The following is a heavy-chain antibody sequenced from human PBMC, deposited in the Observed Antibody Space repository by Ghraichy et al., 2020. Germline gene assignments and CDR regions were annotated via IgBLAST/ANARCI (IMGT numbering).Heavy chain of an antibody. V-gene: IGHV1-69*13. D-gene: IGHD2-15*01. Sequence: LVKVSCKASGGTFSSYAISWVRQAPGQGLEWMGGIIPIFGTANYAQKFQGRVTITADESTSTAYMELSSLRSEDTAVYYCASEVVVAATPVSWFDPWGQGTLVTVSS. CDR1: GGTFSSYA. CDR2: IIPIFGTA. CDR3: ASEVVVAATPVSWFDP. J-gene: IGHJ5*02.